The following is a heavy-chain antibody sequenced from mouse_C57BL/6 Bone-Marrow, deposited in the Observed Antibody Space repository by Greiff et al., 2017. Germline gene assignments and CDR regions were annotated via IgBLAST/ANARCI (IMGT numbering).Heavy chain of an antibody. CDR2: IDPSDSYT. Sequence: QVQLKQPRAELVMPGASVKLSCKASGYTFTSYWMHWVKQRPGQGLEWIGEIDPSDSYTNYNQKFKGKSTLTVDKSSSTAYMQLSSLTSEDSAVYYCARNYDGSMDYWGQGTSVTVSS. J-gene: IGHJ4*01. CDR3: ARNYDGSMDY. V-gene: IGHV1-69*01. D-gene: IGHD2-3*01. CDR1: GYTFTSYW.